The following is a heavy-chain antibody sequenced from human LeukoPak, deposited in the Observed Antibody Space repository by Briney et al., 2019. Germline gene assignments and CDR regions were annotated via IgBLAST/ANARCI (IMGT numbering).Heavy chain of an antibody. CDR3: ARMGDYRYYDFWSGSPPYYYYGMDV. Sequence: PSETLSLTCTVSGGSISSYYWSWIRQPPGKGLEWIGYIYYSGSTNYNPSLKSRVTISVDTSKNQFSLKLSSVTAADTAVYYCARMGDYRYYDFWSGSPPYYYYGMDVWGQGTTVTVSS. J-gene: IGHJ6*02. V-gene: IGHV4-59*01. CDR2: IYYSGST. CDR1: GGSISSYY. D-gene: IGHD3-3*01.